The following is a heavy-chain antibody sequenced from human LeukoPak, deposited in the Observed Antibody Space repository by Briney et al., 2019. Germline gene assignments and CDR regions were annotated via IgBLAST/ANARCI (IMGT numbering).Heavy chain of an antibody. V-gene: IGHV3-53*01. CDR2: IYSGGST. Sequence: GGSLRLSCAASGFTFSTYAMSWVRQDPRKGLKWFSVIYSGGSTYYADSVKGRFTISRDNSMNTLYLQMNSLRAEDTAVYYCARVDVWGSYFYDYWGQGTLVTVSS. J-gene: IGHJ4*02. CDR3: ARVDVWGSYFYDY. D-gene: IGHD3-16*01. CDR1: GFTFSTYA.